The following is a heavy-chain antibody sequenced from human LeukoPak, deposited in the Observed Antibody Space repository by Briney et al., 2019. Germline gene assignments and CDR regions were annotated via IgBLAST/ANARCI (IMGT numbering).Heavy chain of an antibody. Sequence: SVKVSCKASGGTFSSYAISWVRQAPGHGLEWMGRIIPILGIANYAQKFQGRVTITADKSTSTAYMELSSLRSEDTAVYYCARADNYGDYVGDYWGQGTLVTVSS. CDR2: IIPILGIA. V-gene: IGHV1-69*04. D-gene: IGHD4-17*01. CDR3: ARADNYGDYVGDY. J-gene: IGHJ4*02. CDR1: GGTFSSYA.